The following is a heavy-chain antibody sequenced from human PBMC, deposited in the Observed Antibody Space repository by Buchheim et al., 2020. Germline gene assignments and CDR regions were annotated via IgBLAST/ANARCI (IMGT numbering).Heavy chain of an antibody. CDR3: ARTRSHRSLAEWLYFDY. CDR1: GGSISSGGYS. Sequence: QLQLQESGSGLVKPSQTLSLTCAVSGGSISSGGYSWSWIRQPPGKGLEWIGYTYHSGSTYYNPSLKSRVTISVDRSKNQFSLKLSSVTAADTAVYYCARTRSHRSLAEWLYFDYWGQGTL. V-gene: IGHV4-30-2*01. J-gene: IGHJ4*02. D-gene: IGHD3-3*01. CDR2: TYHSGST.